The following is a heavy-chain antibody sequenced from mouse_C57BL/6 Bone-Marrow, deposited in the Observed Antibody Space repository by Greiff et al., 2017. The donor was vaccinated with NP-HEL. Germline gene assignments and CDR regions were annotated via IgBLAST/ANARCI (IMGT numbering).Heavy chain of an antibody. CDR2: IYPGDGDT. J-gene: IGHJ4*01. Sequence: QVQLQQSGPELVKPGASVKISCKASGYAFSSSWMNWVKQRPGKGLEWIGRIYPGDGDTNYNGKFKGKATLTADKSSSTAYMQLSSLTSEDSAVYFCARGYYSNYGMDYWGQGTSVTVSS. CDR1: GYAFSSSW. V-gene: IGHV1-82*01. CDR3: ARGYYSNYGMDY. D-gene: IGHD2-5*01.